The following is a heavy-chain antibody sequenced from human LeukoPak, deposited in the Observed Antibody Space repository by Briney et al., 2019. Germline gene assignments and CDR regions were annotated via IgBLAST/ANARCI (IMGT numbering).Heavy chain of an antibody. CDR1: GGSISSYY. J-gene: IGHJ4*02. V-gene: IGHV4-59*01. D-gene: IGHD3-3*01. Sequence: SETLSLTCTVSGGSISSYYRSWIRQPPGKGLEWIGYIYYSGSTNYNPSLKSRVTISVDTSKNQFSLKLSSVTAADTAVYYCARASLITIFGVVIIEYFDYWGQGTLVTVSS. CDR2: IYYSGST. CDR3: ARASLITIFGVVIIEYFDY.